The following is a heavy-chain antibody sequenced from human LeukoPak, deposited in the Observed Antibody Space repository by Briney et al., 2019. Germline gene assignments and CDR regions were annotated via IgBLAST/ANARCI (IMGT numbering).Heavy chain of an antibody. CDR1: GFLFSCYA. Sequence: GGPLRLSCAASGFLFSCYAMSWLPQAPGKGLVWVSAVSGSGGSPYYADSVKGRFTISRDNSKNTLYLQMNSLRAEDTAVYYCAKDPGYWTAMVADWGQGTLVTVSS. CDR3: AKDPGYWTAMVAD. J-gene: IGHJ4*02. D-gene: IGHD5-18*01. V-gene: IGHV3-23*01. CDR2: VSGSGGSP.